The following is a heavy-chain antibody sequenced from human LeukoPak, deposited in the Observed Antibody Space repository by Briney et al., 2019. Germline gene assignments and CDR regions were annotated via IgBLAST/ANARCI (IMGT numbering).Heavy chain of an antibody. V-gene: IGHV3-9*01. CDR1: GFTFDDYA. CDR2: ISWNSGSI. CDR3: AKDTAPSGAAADTGAFDI. D-gene: IGHD6-13*01. J-gene: IGHJ3*02. Sequence: GGSLRLSCAASGFTFDDYAMHWVRQAPGKGLEWVSGISWNSGSIGYADSVKGRFTISRDNAKNSLYLQMNSLRAEDTALYYCAKDTAPSGAAADTGAFDIWGQGTMVTVSS.